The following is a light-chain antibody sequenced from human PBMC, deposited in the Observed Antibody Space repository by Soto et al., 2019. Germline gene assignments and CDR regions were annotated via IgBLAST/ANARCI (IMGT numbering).Light chain of an antibody. CDR1: QDISNY. J-gene: IGKJ5*01. CDR3: QQSDSLPIT. V-gene: IGKV1-33*01. CDR2: DAS. Sequence: DIQMTQSPSSLSASVGDIVTITCRASQDISNYLNWYQLRPGKAPKLLIYDASNLERGVPSRFSGTRSGTHFTFAITSLQPEDVATYYCQQSDSLPITFGQGTRLEI.